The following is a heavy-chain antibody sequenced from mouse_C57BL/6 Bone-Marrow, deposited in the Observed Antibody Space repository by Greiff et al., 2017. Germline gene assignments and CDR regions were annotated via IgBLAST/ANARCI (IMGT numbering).Heavy chain of an antibody. D-gene: IGHD1-1*01. J-gene: IGHJ1*03. CDR1: GYTFTDYY. Sequence: VQLQQSGPVLVKPGASVKMSCKASGYTFTDYYMNWVKQSHGKSLEWIGVINPYNGGTSYNQKFKGKATLTVDKTSSTAYMELNSLTSEDTAVSYCARGRDYYGSSYKNWYFDVWGTGTTVTVSS. V-gene: IGHV1-19*01. CDR3: ARGRDYYGSSYKNWYFDV. CDR2: INPYNGGT.